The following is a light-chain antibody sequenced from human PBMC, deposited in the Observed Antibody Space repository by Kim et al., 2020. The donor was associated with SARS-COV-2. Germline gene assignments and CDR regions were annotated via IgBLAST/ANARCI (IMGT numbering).Light chain of an antibody. CDR1: SSDVGSYNL. J-gene: IGLJ2*01. V-gene: IGLV2-23*02. CDR3: CSAAGSTTLV. Sequence: GQSITISCTGTSSDVGSYNLVSWYQQYPDKAPQLIIFEVSQRPSGVSDRFSGSKSGDTASLTISGLQAEDEADYYCCSAAGSTTLVFGGGTKVTVL. CDR2: EVS.